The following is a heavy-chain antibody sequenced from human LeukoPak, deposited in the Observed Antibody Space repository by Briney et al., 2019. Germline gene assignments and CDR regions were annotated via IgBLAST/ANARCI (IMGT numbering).Heavy chain of an antibody. J-gene: IGHJ5*02. CDR1: GGSFSVYY. CDR3: ARAREALGYCSSTSCQNWFDP. V-gene: IGHV4-34*01. D-gene: IGHD2-2*01. CDR2: INHSGST. Sequence: SETLSLTCAVYGGSFSVYYWSWIRQPPGKGLEWIGEINHSGSTNYNPSLKSRVTISVDTSKNQFSLKLSSVTAADTAVYYCARAREALGYCSSTSCQNWFDPWGQGTLVTVSS.